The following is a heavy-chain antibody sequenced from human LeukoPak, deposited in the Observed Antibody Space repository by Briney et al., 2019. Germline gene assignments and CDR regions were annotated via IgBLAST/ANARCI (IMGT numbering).Heavy chain of an antibody. CDR2: IYYSGST. Sequence: SETLPLTCTVSGGSISSRSYYWGWIRQPPGKGLEWIGSIYYSGSTYYNPSLKSRVTISLDTSKNQFSLKLSSVTAADTAVYYCARGELLDYWGQGTLVTVSS. D-gene: IGHD1-26*01. CDR1: GGSISSRSYY. CDR3: ARGELLDY. J-gene: IGHJ4*02. V-gene: IGHV4-39*07.